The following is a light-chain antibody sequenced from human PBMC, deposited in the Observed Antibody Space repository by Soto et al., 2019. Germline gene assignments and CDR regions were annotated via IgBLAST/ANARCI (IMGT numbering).Light chain of an antibody. V-gene: IGKV1-39*01. Sequence: DIQMTQSPSSLSASVGDRVTITCRTSQTISNFLNWYQRKPGKAPKPLIYAASNLQSGVPSRFSGSGSGTEFTLTITKLQPEDFATYYCQQSNSIPYTFGQGTILEI. CDR1: QTISNF. CDR2: AAS. J-gene: IGKJ2*01. CDR3: QQSNSIPYT.